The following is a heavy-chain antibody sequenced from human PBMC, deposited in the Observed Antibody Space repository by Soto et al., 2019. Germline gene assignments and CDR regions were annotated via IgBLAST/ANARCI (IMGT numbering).Heavy chain of an antibody. V-gene: IGHV1-69*01. D-gene: IGHD1-26*01. CDR1: GGTFSRNI. CDR2: IIPIFGTT. J-gene: IGHJ6*02. Sequence: QVQLVQSGAEVKKPGSSVKVSCKTSGGTFSRNIISWVRQAPGQGLEWMGGIIPIFGTTNYAQKFQGRVTITADESTSTAYMELSSLTSEDTAIYYCARDSREWVTTLRTHYGMDVWGQGTTVTVSS. CDR3: ARDSREWVTTLRTHYGMDV.